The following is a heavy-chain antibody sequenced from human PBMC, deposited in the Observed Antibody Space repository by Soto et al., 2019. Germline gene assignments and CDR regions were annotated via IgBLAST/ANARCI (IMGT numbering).Heavy chain of an antibody. Sequence: SETLSLTCSVSGDSIISSDFYWGWVRQPPGKGLEWIGSIFYLGSSYYNPSLKSRVTMSVDTSKNQFSLRLRSVTAADTALYFSARHSLALRKNNWFDPWGQGIMVTVSS. CDR1: GDSIISSDFY. V-gene: IGHV4-39*01. J-gene: IGHJ5*02. CDR3: ARHSLALRKNNWFDP. D-gene: IGHD3-3*02. CDR2: IFYLGSS.